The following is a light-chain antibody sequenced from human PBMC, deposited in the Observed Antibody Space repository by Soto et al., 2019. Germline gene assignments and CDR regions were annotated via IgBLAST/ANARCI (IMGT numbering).Light chain of an antibody. V-gene: IGKV3-11*01. CDR3: QHYSTWLWT. CDR1: QSVSSH. J-gene: IGKJ1*01. CDR2: DAS. Sequence: EIVLTQSPATLSLSPGERATLSCRASQSVSSHFAWYQQKPGQAPRLLIYDASNRATGIPARFAGSGSGTEFTLTISSLEPEDFAVYFCQHYSTWLWTFGQGTKVEIE.